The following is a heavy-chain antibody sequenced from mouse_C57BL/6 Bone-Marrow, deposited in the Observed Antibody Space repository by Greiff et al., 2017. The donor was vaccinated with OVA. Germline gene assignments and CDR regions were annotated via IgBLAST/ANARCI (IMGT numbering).Heavy chain of an antibody. V-gene: IGHV1-81*01. CDR3: ARSDSSGYVWFAY. J-gene: IGHJ3*01. CDR2: IYPRSGNT. Sequence: VQLQQSGAELARPGASVKLSCKASGYTFTSYGISWVKQRTGQGLEWIGEIYPRSGNTYYNEKFKGKATLTADKSSSTAYMELRSLTSEDSAVYFCARSDSSGYVWFAYWGQGTLVTVSA. D-gene: IGHD3-2*02. CDR1: GYTFTSYG.